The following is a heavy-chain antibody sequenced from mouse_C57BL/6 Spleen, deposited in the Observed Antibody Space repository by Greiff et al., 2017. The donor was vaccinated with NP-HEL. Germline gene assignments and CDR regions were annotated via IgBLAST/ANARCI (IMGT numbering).Heavy chain of an antibody. D-gene: IGHD4-1*01. CDR2: ISDGGSYT. V-gene: IGHV5-4*01. J-gene: IGHJ2*01. Sequence: DVQLVESGGGLVKPGGSLKLSCAASGFTFSSYAMSWVRQTPEKRLEWVATISDGGSYTYYPDNVKGRFTISRDNAKNNLYLQMSHLKSEDTAMYYCARDGERNWDYFDYWGQGTTLTVSS. CDR1: GFTFSSYA. CDR3: ARDGERNWDYFDY.